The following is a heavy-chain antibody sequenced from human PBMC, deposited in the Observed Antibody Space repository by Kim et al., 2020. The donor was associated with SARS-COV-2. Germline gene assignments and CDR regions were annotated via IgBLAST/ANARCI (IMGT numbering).Heavy chain of an antibody. V-gene: IGHV3-30*04. CDR3: ARDMRYSSGWTPGYYYG. CDR1: GFTFSSYA. D-gene: IGHD6-19*01. J-gene: IGHJ6*01. CDR2: ISYDGSNK. Sequence: GGSLRLSCAASGFTFSSYAMHWVRQAPGKGLEWVAVISYDGSNKYYADSVKGRFTISRDNSKNTLYLQMNSLRAEDTAVYYCARDMRYSSGWTPGYYYG.